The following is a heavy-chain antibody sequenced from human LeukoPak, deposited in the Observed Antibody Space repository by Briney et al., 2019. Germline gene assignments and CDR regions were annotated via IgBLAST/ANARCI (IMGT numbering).Heavy chain of an antibody. J-gene: IGHJ4*02. Sequence: PGGSLRLSCAASGFIFDDYAMHWVRHAPGKGLEWVSGISGNSGSIGYADSVKGRFTISRDNAKNSLCLQMNSLRAEDTALYYCAKDIGLRYSYGLYYFDYWGQGTLVTVSS. CDR3: AKDIGLRYSYGLYYFDY. CDR2: ISGNSGSI. CDR1: GFIFDDYA. D-gene: IGHD5-18*01. V-gene: IGHV3-9*01.